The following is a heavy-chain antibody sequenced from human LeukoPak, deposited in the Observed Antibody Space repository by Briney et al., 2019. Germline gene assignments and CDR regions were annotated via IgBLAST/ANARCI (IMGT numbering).Heavy chain of an antibody. Sequence: SETLSLTCTVSGGSISSSSYYWGWIRQPPGKGLEWIGSIYYCGSTYYNPSLKSRVTISVDTSKNQFSLKLSSVTAADTAVYYCARRVAVADFFDYWGQGTLVTVSS. CDR3: ARRVAVADFFDY. J-gene: IGHJ4*02. CDR2: IYYCGST. D-gene: IGHD6-19*01. CDR1: GGSISSSSYY. V-gene: IGHV4-39*01.